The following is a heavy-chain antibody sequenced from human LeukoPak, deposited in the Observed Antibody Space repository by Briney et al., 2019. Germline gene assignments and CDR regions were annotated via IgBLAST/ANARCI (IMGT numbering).Heavy chain of an antibody. V-gene: IGHV4-59*12. Sequence: SETLSLTCTVSGGSISDYYWTWIRQPPGKGLEWIGHIYYSGNTIYNPSLKSRAIISVDTSKQQFSLRLTSMTAADAAVYYCARGYCSGGSCYSLGSRDCLPLDPWGPGTLVSVSS. CDR2: IYYSGNT. J-gene: IGHJ5*02. CDR3: ARGYCSGGSCYSLGSRDCLPLDP. CDR1: GGSISDYY. D-gene: IGHD2-15*01.